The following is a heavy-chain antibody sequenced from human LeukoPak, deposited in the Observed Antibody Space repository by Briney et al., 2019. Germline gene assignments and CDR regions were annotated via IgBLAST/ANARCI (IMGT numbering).Heavy chain of an antibody. J-gene: IGHJ3*01. D-gene: IGHD1-14*01. CDR1: GFTFSSYA. Sequence: PGGSLRISCAASGFTFSSYAMSWVRQAPGRGLEWVSSIGAWVPGTSYADSVKGRFTISRDNSKKTVYLQMNSLRVEDTAVYYCAKGKINHDGAFDFWGQGTMVTVSS. CDR2: IGAWVPGT. CDR3: AKGKINHDGAFDF. V-gene: IGHV3-23*01.